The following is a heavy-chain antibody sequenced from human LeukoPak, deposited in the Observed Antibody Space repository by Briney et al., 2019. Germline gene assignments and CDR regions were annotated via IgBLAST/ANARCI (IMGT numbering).Heavy chain of an antibody. CDR1: GGSFSGYY. CDR3: ARGPHYPQYYCDSSGAFDI. Sequence: PSETLSLTCAVYGGSFSGYYWSWIRQPPGKGLEWIGEINHSGSTNYNPSLKSRVTISVDTSKNQFSLKLSSVTAADTAVYYCARGPHYPQYYCDSSGAFDIWGQGTMVTVSS. CDR2: INHSGST. J-gene: IGHJ3*02. V-gene: IGHV4-34*01. D-gene: IGHD3-22*01.